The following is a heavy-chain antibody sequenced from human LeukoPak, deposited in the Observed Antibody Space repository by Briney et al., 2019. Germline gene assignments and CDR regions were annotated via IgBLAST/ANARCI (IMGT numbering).Heavy chain of an antibody. CDR3: ARDLGWLQSDY. V-gene: IGHV3-7*01. D-gene: IGHD5-24*01. CDR1: GFTFSSYA. CDR2: IKKGGSEQ. Sequence: GGSLRLSCAASGFTFSSYAMSWVRQAPGKGLEWVATIKKGGSEQYYVDSMKGRFTISRDNAKNSVYLQINSLRAEDTAVYYCARDLGWLQSDYWGQGTLVTVSS. J-gene: IGHJ4*02.